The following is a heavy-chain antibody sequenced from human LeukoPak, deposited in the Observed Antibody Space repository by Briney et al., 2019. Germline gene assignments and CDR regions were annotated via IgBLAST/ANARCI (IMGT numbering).Heavy chain of an antibody. V-gene: IGHV3-23*01. CDR1: GFTFSSYA. CDR3: AKVPYGSFNLGFDY. Sequence: GGSLRLSCAASGFTFSSYAMSWVRQAPGKGLEWVSAISGSGGSTYYADSVKGRFTISRDNSKNTLHLQMNSLRAEDTAVYYCAKVPYGSFNLGFDYWGQGTLVTVSS. CDR2: ISGSGGST. J-gene: IGHJ4*02. D-gene: IGHD1-26*01.